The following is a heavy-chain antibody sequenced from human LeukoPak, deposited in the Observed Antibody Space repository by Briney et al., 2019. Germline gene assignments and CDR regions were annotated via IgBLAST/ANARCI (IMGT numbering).Heavy chain of an antibody. J-gene: IGHJ4*02. D-gene: IGHD1-1*01. Sequence: GRSLRLSCAASGFTSSRIAMSWVRQAPGKGLEWVSAIRSNGETVYNADSVKGRFTVSRDNSRQTLFLQMSSLRVEDTATYYCAKGQELDDGVFDSWGQGTLVTVSS. CDR1: GFTSSRIA. V-gene: IGHV3-23*01. CDR2: IRSNGETV. CDR3: AKGQELDDGVFDS.